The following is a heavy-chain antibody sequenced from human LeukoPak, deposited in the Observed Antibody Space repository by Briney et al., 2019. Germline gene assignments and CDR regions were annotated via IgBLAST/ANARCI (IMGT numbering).Heavy chain of an antibody. CDR2: IYYSGST. J-gene: IGHJ4*02. CDR3: ARSYSSSWYEGYYFDY. D-gene: IGHD6-13*01. V-gene: IGHV4-59*08. Sequence: SETLSLSCSVSGGSISSCYWSWIRQPPAKVLGLVGYIYYSGSTNYNPSLKSRVTLSVDTSKNQFSLKLSSVTAADTAVYYCARSYSSSWYEGYYFDYWGQGTLVTVSS. CDR1: GGSISSCY.